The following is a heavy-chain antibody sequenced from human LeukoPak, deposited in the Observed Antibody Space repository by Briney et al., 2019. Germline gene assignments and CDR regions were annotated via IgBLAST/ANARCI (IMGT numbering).Heavy chain of an antibody. CDR1: GFTLSSYG. J-gene: IGHJ4*02. Sequence: GGSLRLSCAASGFTLSSYGMHWVRQAPGKGLEWVAVISNDGSNKNYADSVKGRFTISGDNSKNTLYLQMSSLRAEDTALYYCAKGCSSGSTCYIIDYWGQGTLVTVSS. CDR3: AKGCSSGSTCYIIDY. D-gene: IGHD2-15*01. CDR2: ISNDGSNK. V-gene: IGHV3-30*18.